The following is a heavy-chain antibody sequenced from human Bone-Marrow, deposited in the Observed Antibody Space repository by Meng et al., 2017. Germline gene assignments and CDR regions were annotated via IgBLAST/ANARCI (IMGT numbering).Heavy chain of an antibody. CDR2: IYYSGST. D-gene: IGHD2-15*01. Sequence: QVQLQESGPGLVKPSQTLSLTCTVSGASISSGGYYWSWIRQHPGKGLEWIGYIYYSGSTYYNPSLKSRVTISVDMSKNQFSLKLTSVTAADTAVYFCARGGWFPNVYFDYWGQGTLVTVSS. CDR1: GASISSGGYY. CDR3: ARGGWFPNVYFDY. V-gene: IGHV4-31*03. J-gene: IGHJ4*02.